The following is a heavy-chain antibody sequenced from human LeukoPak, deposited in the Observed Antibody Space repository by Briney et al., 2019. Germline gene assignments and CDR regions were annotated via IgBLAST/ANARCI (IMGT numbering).Heavy chain of an antibody. CDR3: ARDREVGSTDDAFDI. CDR2: INPNSGGE. CDR1: GYTFTGHY. J-gene: IGHJ3*02. Sequence: GASVKVSCKASGYTFTGHYMHWVRQAPGQGREWMGRINPNSGGENYAQKFQGKVTMPRDTSISTADMELSGLRSDGTAVYYCARDREVGSTDDAFDIWGQGTRVIVSS. V-gene: IGHV1-2*06. D-gene: IGHD1-26*01.